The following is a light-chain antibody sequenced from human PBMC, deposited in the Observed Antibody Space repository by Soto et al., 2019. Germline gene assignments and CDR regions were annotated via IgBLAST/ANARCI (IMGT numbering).Light chain of an antibody. Sequence: QSVLTQPPSVSGAPGQRVTISCTGSSSNIGAGYDVHWYQQLPGTAPKLLIYDNTNRPSGVPDRFSGSKSGTSASLAITGLQAEDEADYYCQSYDSSLRGSVFGSGTKATVL. CDR2: DNT. V-gene: IGLV1-40*01. J-gene: IGLJ1*01. CDR1: SSNIGAGYD. CDR3: QSYDSSLRGSV.